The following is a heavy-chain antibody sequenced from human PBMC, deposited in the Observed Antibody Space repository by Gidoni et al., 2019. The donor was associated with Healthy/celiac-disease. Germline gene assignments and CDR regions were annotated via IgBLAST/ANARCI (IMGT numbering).Heavy chain of an antibody. CDR3: ARATAYYYGSGSYLGPRSYYFDY. CDR2: INHSGST. Sequence: QVQLQQWGAGLLKPSETLSLTCAVYGGSFSGYYWSWIRQPPGKGLEWIGEINHSGSTNYNPSLKSRVTISVDTSKNQFSLKLSSVTAADTAVYYCARATAYYYGSGSYLGPRSYYFDYWGQGTLVTVSS. V-gene: IGHV4-34*01. CDR1: GGSFSGYY. D-gene: IGHD3-10*01. J-gene: IGHJ4*02.